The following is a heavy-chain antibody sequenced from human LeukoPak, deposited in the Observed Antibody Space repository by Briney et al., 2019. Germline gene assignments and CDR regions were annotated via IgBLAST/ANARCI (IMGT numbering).Heavy chain of an antibody. V-gene: IGHV3-15*01. CDR2: IKAKPHGGTT. D-gene: IGHD1-26*01. Sequence: GGSLRLSCAASGFTFINVGMAWVRQAPGKGLEWVGRIKAKPHGGTTDYAAPVKGRFTISRDDSKNTLYLQMNSLKTEDTAVYYCTTDGVGIEGATFDYWGQGILVTVSS. J-gene: IGHJ4*02. CDR1: GFTFINVG. CDR3: TTDGVGIEGATFDY.